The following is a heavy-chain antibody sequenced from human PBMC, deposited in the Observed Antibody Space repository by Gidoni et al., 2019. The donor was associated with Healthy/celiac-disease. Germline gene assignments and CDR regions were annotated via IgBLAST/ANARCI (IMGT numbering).Heavy chain of an antibody. D-gene: IGHD2-21*02. CDR3: AKVAICGGDCYSNWFDP. J-gene: IGHJ5*02. CDR2: INHSGST. V-gene: IGHV4-34*01. Sequence: QVQLQQWGAGLLKPSETLSLTCAVYGGSFSGYYWSWSRQPPGKGLEWIGEINHSGSTNYNPSLKSRVTISVDTSKNQFSLKLSSVTAADTAVYYCAKVAICGGDCYSNWFDPWGQGTLVTVSS. CDR1: GGSFSGYY.